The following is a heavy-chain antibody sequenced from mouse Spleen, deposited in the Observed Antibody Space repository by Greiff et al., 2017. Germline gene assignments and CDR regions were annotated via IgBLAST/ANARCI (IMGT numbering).Heavy chain of an antibody. V-gene: IGHV2-4-1*01. CDR1: GFSLTNYA. Sequence: QVQLKESGPGLVAPSQSLSITCTVSGFSLTNYAVHWVRQSPGKGLEWLGVIWSDGSTDYNAAFISRLSISKDNSKSQVFFKMNSLQADDTAIYYCARKKERSMITTGLAYWGQGTLVTVSA. D-gene: IGHD2-4*01. CDR3: ARKKERSMITTGLAY. J-gene: IGHJ3*01. CDR2: IWSDGST.